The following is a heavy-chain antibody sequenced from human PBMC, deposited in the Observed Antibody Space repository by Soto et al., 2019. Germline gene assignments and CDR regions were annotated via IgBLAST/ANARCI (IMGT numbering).Heavy chain of an antibody. CDR1: GFTFSSYG. V-gene: IGHV3-33*01. Sequence: QVQLVESGGGVVQPGRSLRLSCAASGFTFSSYGMHWVRQAPGKGLEWVAVIGYDGRNKYYEDSVKGRINISRDNSKNTLYLQANSRRANDTAVYYCARQHGGDYFEYWGQGTLVTVSS. CDR2: IGYDGRNK. J-gene: IGHJ4*02. D-gene: IGHD3-10*01. CDR3: ARQHGGDYFEY.